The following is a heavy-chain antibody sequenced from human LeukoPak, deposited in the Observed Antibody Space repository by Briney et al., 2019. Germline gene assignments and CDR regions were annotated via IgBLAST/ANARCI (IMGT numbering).Heavy chain of an antibody. D-gene: IGHD5-12*01. CDR1: GFTFSIYG. V-gene: IGHV3-23*01. CDR2: ISDSGDST. J-gene: IGHJ1*01. Sequence: GGSLRLSCAVSGFTFSIYGMSWVRQAPGKGLEWVSAISDSGDSTYYADSVKGRFTISRDNSKNTLYLQMNSLRAEDTAVYYCARGPSGYXXTGGXXTLXTVSS. CDR3: ARGPSGYXXT.